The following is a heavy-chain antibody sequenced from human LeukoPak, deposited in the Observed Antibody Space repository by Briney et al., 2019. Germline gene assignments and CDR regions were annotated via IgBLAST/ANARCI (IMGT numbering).Heavy chain of an antibody. CDR3: ARGGARYLDS. V-gene: IGHV3-7*01. J-gene: IGHJ5*02. CDR2: MKEDGSDI. CDR1: GFIFSSYT. D-gene: IGHD3-9*01. Sequence: GGSLRLSCVASGFIFSSYTMSWVRQAPGKGLEWVAKMKEDGSDIYYVDSVKGRFTICRDNAKNSLCLQMSNLRAEDTAVYYCARGGARYLDSWGQGTLVTVSP.